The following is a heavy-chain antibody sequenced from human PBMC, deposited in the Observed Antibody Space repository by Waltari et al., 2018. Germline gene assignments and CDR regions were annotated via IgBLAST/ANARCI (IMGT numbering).Heavy chain of an antibody. V-gene: IGHV1-69*05. D-gene: IGHD2-8*02. CDR3: ARGEYNFAWGCAWDV. J-gene: IGHJ6*04. CDR2: LITILGDK. CDR1: GGTLRGCS. Sequence: QVQLVQSGTEVKRTGSSVRVSCKASGGTLRGCSLAWVRQAPGEGLEWVGGLITILGDKDVAQKYQGRLSLTTDESTDTAFMELSSLTNEDTGVYYCARGEYNFAWGCAWDVWGKGTTVTVSS.